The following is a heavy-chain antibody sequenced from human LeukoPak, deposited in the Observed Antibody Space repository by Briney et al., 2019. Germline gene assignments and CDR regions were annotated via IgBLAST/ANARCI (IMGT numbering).Heavy chain of an antibody. CDR2: IYYSGST. D-gene: IGHD1-1*01. CDR3: ARAGRDDYYFDY. J-gene: IGHJ4*02. Sequence: SETLSLTCTVSGDSVSSGGYYWSWIRQHPGKGLEWIGYIYYSGSTNYNPSLKSRVTISVDTSKNQFSLKLNSVTAADTAVYLFARAGRDDYYFDYWGQGTLVTVSS. CDR1: GDSVSSGGYY. V-gene: IGHV4-61*08.